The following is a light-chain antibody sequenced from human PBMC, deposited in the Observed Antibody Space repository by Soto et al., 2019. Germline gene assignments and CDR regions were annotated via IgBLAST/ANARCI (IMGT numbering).Light chain of an antibody. CDR2: GAS. Sequence: EIVLTQSPGTLSLSPGERATLSCRASQSVSISYLAWYQQKPGQAPRLLIYGASSRATGIPDRFSGSGSGTDFTLPISRLEPEDFAVYYCQHYGSSPLPFGGRTKVEIK. CDR3: QHYGSSPLP. V-gene: IGKV3-20*01. CDR1: QSVSISY. J-gene: IGKJ4*01.